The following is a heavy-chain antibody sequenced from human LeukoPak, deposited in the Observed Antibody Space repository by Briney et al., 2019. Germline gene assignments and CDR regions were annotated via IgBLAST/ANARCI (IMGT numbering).Heavy chain of an antibody. CDR1: GFSLSAGGVG. CDR2: IYWDDDK. V-gene: IGHV2-5*02. D-gene: IGHD3-9*01. J-gene: IGHJ4*02. Sequence: SGPTLVNPTQTLTLTCTFSGFSLSAGGVGVGWIRQPPGKALEWLAVIYWDDDKTYSPSLKSRLTITKDTSKNQVVLTMTNMDPVDTAAYYCAHNQVTWVRYIQSTDFDSWGQGILVTVSS. CDR3: AHNQVTWVRYIQSTDFDS.